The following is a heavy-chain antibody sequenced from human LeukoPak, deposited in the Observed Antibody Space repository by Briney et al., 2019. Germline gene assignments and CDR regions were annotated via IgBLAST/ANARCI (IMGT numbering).Heavy chain of an antibody. CDR1: GFTVSSNY. CDR2: IYGGGST. D-gene: IGHD1-26*01. J-gene: IGHJ3*02. CDR3: ARAPPGYSGSYFAFDI. Sequence: GGSLRLSCAASGFTVSSNYMSWVRQAPGKGLEWVSVIYGGGSTYYADSVKGRFTISRDNSKNTLYLQMNSLRAEDTAVYYCARAPPGYSGSYFAFDIWGQGTMVTVSS. V-gene: IGHV3-53*01.